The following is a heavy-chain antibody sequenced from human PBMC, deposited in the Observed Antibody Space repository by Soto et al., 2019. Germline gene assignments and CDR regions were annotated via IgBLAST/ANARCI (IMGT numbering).Heavy chain of an antibody. CDR1: GITFSSND. J-gene: IGHJ4*02. CDR2: IWYDGSDK. V-gene: IGHV3-33*01. D-gene: IGHD3-22*01. CDR3: ARDNPFDTSGYYIDH. Sequence: GGSLRLSCAASGITFSSNDMHWVRQAPGKGLEWVAVIWYDGSDKYYADSVKGQFSISRDNSKNTLYLQMSSLRADDTAVYYCARDNPFDTSGYYIDHWGQGTLVTVSS.